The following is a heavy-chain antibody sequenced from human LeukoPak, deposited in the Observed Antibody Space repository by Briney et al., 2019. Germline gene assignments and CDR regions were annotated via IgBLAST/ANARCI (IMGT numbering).Heavy chain of an antibody. CDR1: GFTFSSYA. CDR2: ISGSGGST. CDR3: AKGSLGSVWGSYCDY. V-gene: IGHV3-23*01. J-gene: IGHJ4*02. D-gene: IGHD3-16*01. Sequence: PGGSLRLSCAASGFTFSSYAMSWVRQGPGKGLEWVSAISGSGGSTYYADSVKGRFTISRDNSKNTLYLQMNTLRAEDTVVYYCAKGSLGSVWGSYCDYWGQGTLVTVSS.